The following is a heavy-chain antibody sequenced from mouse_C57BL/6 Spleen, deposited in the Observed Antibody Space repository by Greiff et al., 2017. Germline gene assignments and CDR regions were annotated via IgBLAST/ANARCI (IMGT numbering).Heavy chain of an antibody. D-gene: IGHD3-2*02. CDR2: IDPETGGT. Sequence: QVQLQQSGAELVRPGASVTLSCKASGYTFTDYEMHWVKQTPVHGLEWIGAIDPETGGTAYNQKFKGKAILTADKSSSTAYMELRSLTSEDSAVYYCTRLDSSGYNFDYWGQGTTLTVSS. CDR3: TRLDSSGYNFDY. CDR1: GYTFTDYE. J-gene: IGHJ2*01. V-gene: IGHV1-15*01.